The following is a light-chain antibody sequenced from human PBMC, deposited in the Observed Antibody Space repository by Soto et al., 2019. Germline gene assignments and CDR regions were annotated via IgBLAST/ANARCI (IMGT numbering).Light chain of an antibody. J-gene: IGLJ2*01. CDR2: GNS. CDR1: SSNIGAGYD. CDR3: RSYDSSLRRVV. V-gene: IGLV1-40*01. Sequence: QSVLTQPPSVSGAPGQRVTISCTGSSSNIGAGYDVHWYQQLPGTAPKLLIYGNSNRPSGVPDRFSGSKSGTSASLAITGLQAEVEADYYCRSYDSSLRRVVFGGGTQLTVL.